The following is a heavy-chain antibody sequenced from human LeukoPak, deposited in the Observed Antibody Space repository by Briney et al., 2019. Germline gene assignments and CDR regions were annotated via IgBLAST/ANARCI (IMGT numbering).Heavy chain of an antibody. CDR3: ARSSSAYYYEFDY. CDR1: GFNVNNNY. CDR2: IYIGGST. V-gene: IGHV3-53*01. J-gene: IGHJ4*02. Sequence: GGSLRLSCAASGFNVNNNYMNWVRQAPGEGLEWVSVIYIGGSTDYADSVKGRFTISRDDSKNMLYLQMNSLRAEDTAVYYCARSSSAYYYEFDYWGQGTLVTVSS. D-gene: IGHD3-22*01.